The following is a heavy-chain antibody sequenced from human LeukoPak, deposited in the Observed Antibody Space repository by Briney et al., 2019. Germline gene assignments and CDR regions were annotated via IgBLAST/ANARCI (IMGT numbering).Heavy chain of an antibody. V-gene: IGHV1-2*02. Sequence: ASVKVSCKASGYTFTGYYMHWVRQAPGQGLEWMGWINPNSGGKNYAQKFQGRVTMTRDTSISTAYMELSRLRSDDTAVYYCARSSGSYSWDYFDYWGQGTLVTVSS. CDR2: INPNSGGK. J-gene: IGHJ4*02. D-gene: IGHD1-26*01. CDR1: GYTFTGYY. CDR3: ARSSGSYSWDYFDY.